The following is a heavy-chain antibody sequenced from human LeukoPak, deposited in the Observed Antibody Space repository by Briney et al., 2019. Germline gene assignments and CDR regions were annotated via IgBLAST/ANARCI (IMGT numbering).Heavy chain of an antibody. V-gene: IGHV3-33*01. J-gene: IGHJ6*02. Sequence: GGSLRLSCAASGFTFSSYGMPWVRQAPGEGLEWVAVIWYDGSNKYYADSVKGRFTISRDNSKNTLYLQMNSLRAEDTAVYYCARERHCSSTSCYYYYYYSMDVWGQGTTVTVSS. CDR2: IWYDGSNK. CDR3: ARERHCSSTSCYYYYYYSMDV. CDR1: GFTFSSYG. D-gene: IGHD2-2*01.